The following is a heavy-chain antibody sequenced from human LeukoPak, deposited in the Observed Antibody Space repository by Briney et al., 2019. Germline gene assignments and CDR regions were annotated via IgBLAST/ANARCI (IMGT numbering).Heavy chain of an antibody. J-gene: IGHJ4*02. CDR3: ARDGLLWFGELLFDY. D-gene: IGHD3-10*01. CDR1: GYTFTSYG. Sequence: GSVRVSCKASGYTFTSYGMSWVRQAPGQGLEGVGWISAYNGNTNYAQRLQGRVTMTTDTSTSTAYMELRSLRSDDTAVYYCARDGLLWFGELLFDYWGQGTLVTVSS. CDR2: ISAYNGNT. V-gene: IGHV1-18*04.